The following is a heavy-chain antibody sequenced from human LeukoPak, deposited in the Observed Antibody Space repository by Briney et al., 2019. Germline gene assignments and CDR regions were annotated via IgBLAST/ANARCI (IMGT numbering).Heavy chain of an antibody. CDR3: ARDLTGFYGMDV. V-gene: IGHV3-21*01. CDR1: GFTFSSYS. J-gene: IGHJ6*02. CDR2: ISSSSSYI. Sequence: GGSLRLSCAASGFTFSSYSMNWVRQAPGKGLEWVSSISSSSSYIYYADSVRGRFTISRDNAKNSLYLQMNSLRAEDTAVYYCARDLTGFYGMDVWGQGTTVTVSS.